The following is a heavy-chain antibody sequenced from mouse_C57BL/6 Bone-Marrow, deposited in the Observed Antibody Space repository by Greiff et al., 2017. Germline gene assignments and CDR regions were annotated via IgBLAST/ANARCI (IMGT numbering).Heavy chain of an antibody. Sequence: VQRVESGAELVMPGASVKLSCKASGYTFTSYWMHWVKQRPGQGLEWIGEIDPSDSYTNYNQKFKGKSTLTVDKSSSTAYMQLSSLTSEDSAVYYCARGTYYYGSDYWGQGTTLTVSS. CDR2: IDPSDSYT. CDR3: ARGTYYYGSDY. J-gene: IGHJ2*01. V-gene: IGHV1-69*01. CDR1: GYTFTSYW. D-gene: IGHD1-1*01.